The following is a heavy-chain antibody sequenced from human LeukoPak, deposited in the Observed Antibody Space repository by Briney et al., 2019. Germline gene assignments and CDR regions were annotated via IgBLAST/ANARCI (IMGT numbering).Heavy chain of an antibody. J-gene: IGHJ4*02. CDR3: ARARGSGWYADY. D-gene: IGHD6-19*01. CDR1: GGTFSSYA. CDR2: IIPIFGTA. V-gene: IGHV1-69*13. Sequence: SVKVSCKASGGTFSSYAISWVRQAPGQGLEWMGGIIPIFGTANYAQKFQGRVTITADESTSTAYMELSSLRSDDTAVYYCARARGSGWYADYWGQGTLVTVSS.